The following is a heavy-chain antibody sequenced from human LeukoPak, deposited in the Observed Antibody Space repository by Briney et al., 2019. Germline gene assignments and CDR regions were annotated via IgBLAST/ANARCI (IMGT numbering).Heavy chain of an antibody. Sequence: SETLSLTCTVSGGSISTYYWNWIRQPAGKGLEWIGRIHSSGSTNYDPSLKSRVTMSVDTSKNQFSLKLSSVTAADTAVYYCVRDLAGDLKDYWGQGTLVTVPS. J-gene: IGHJ4*02. CDR1: GGSISTYY. V-gene: IGHV4-4*07. D-gene: IGHD7-27*01. CDR3: VRDLAGDLKDY. CDR2: IHSSGST.